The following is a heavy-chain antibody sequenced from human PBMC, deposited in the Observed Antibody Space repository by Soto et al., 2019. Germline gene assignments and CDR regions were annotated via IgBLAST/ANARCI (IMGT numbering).Heavy chain of an antibody. Sequence: GWSLRLSCAASGFRLGDHYMTWIRQAPGKGLEWVSKISGDGTTKYYADSVKGRFIVSRDNAKNSLYLQMTSLRAEDTAVYYCAGDPYYYGSAFWGQGTLVTVSS. V-gene: IGHV3-11*01. CDR1: GFRLGDHY. CDR3: AGDPYYYGSAF. J-gene: IGHJ4*02. CDR2: ISGDGTTK. D-gene: IGHD3-10*01.